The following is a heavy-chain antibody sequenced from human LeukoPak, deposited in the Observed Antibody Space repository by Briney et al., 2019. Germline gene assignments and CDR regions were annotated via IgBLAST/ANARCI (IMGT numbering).Heavy chain of an antibody. CDR1: GGSISSSSYY. V-gene: IGHV4-39*07. CDR2: IYYNGST. Sequence: PSETLSLTCTVSGGSISSSSYYWGWIRQPPGKGLEWIGSIYYNGSTYYNPSLNSRVTISVDTSKNQVSLKLRSVTAADTAVYYCARGREKYFGSGSYADWFDPWGQGTLITVSS. CDR3: ARGREKYFGSGSYADWFDP. D-gene: IGHD3-10*01. J-gene: IGHJ5*02.